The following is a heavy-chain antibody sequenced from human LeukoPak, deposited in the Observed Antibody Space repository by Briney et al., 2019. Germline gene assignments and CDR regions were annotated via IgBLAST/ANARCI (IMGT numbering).Heavy chain of an antibody. D-gene: IGHD2-2*01. CDR3: ARHVRLSRYCSSTSCKYYFDY. CDR2: INHSGST. CDR1: GGSISSYY. V-gene: IGHV4-34*01. J-gene: IGHJ4*02. Sequence: PSETLSLTCTVSGGSISSYYWSWIRQPPGKGLEWIGEINHSGSTNYNPSLKSRVTISVDTSKNQFSLKLSSVTAADTAVYYCARHVRLSRYCSSTSCKYYFDYWGQGTLVTVSS.